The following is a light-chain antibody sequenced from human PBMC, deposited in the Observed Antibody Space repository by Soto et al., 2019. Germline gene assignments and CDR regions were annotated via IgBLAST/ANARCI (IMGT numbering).Light chain of an antibody. CDR2: DVS. V-gene: IGLV2-11*01. Sequence: QSALTQPRSVSGSPGQSVTISCTGTSSDVGGYNYVSWYQQHPGKAPKLMIYDVSKRPSGVPDRFSGSKSGKTASLTISGLQAEDEADYYFCSYAGSYPYVFGTGTKLTVL. CDR3: CSYAGSYPYV. J-gene: IGLJ1*01. CDR1: SSDVGGYNY.